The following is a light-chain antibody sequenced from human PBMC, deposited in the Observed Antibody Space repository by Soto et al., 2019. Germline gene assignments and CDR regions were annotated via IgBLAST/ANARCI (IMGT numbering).Light chain of an antibody. J-gene: IGLJ1*01. CDR2: EVS. CDR1: SSDVGGHNY. V-gene: IGLV2-14*01. CDR3: SSYTVSSTLYV. Sequence: QSVLTQPASVSGSPGQSITISCSGTSSDVGGHNYVSWYQQHPGKAPKLMIYEVSNRPSGVSHRFSGSKSGNTASLTISGLQAEDEADYYCSSYTVSSTLYVFGTGTQLTVL.